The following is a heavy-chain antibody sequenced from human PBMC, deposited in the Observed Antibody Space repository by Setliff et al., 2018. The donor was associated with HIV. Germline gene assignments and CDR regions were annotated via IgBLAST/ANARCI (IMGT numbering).Heavy chain of an antibody. CDR3: AIDVIGGWLRPMPDF. CDR2: INPKSGDT. Sequence: ASVKVSCKASGYTFNDYYYMHWVRQAPGQGLEWMGWINPKSGDTNYAEKFQGRVTMTMKTSVSTAYMELRRLRYGDTAVYYCAIDVIGGWLRPMPDFWGPGTLVTVSS. D-gene: IGHD5-12*01. CDR1: GYTFNDYY. J-gene: IGHJ4*02. V-gene: IGHV1-2*02.